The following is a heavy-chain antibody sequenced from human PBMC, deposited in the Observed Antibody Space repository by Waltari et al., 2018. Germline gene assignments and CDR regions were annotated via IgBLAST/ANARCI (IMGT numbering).Heavy chain of an antibody. V-gene: IGHV4-59*01. CDR3: AIHDYRIDY. CDR1: GGSISSYY. J-gene: IGHJ4*02. CDR2: TYYSGSP. D-gene: IGHD4-4*01. Sequence: QVQLQESGPGLVKPSETLSLTCTVPGGSISSYYWSWIRQPPGKGLEWIGYTYYSGSPNYNPPLKSRVTISVDTSKNPFSLKLSSVTAADTAVYYCAIHDYRIDYWGQGTLVTVSS.